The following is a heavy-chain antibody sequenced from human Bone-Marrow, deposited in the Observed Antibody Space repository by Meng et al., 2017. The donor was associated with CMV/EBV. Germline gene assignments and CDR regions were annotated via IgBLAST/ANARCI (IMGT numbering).Heavy chain of an antibody. D-gene: IGHD3-3*01. J-gene: IGHJ6*02. V-gene: IGHV1-46*01. CDR3: ARDSGHIWSGRIGGMDV. CDR2: INPSGGST. Sequence: ASVKVSCKASGYTFTSYGISWVRQAPGQGLEWMGIINPSGGSTSYAQKFQGRVTMTRDTSTSTVYMELSSLRSEDTAVYYCARDSGHIWSGRIGGMDVWGQGTTVTVSS. CDR1: GYTFTSYG.